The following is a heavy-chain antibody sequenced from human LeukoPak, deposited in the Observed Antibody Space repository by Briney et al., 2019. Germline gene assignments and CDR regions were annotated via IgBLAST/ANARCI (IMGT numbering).Heavy chain of an antibody. CDR1: GSTFSNYY. D-gene: IGHD2-15*01. V-gene: IGHV3-7*01. J-gene: IGHJ4*02. Sequence: PGGSLRLSCAASGSTFSNYYMNWVRQAPGKGLEWVATIKQDGSEQYFVDSVEGRFTISRDNAKNSLSLQMNSLRAEDTAVYYCARDRGYCSAGNCYSVFDYWGQGTLVTVSS. CDR2: IKQDGSEQ. CDR3: ARDRGYCSAGNCYSVFDY.